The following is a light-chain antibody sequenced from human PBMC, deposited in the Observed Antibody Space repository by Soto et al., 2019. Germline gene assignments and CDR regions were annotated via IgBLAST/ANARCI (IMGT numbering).Light chain of an antibody. CDR1: SSDVGSYNR. CDR3: SLYTSSSTWGV. Sequence: QPVLTQPPSVSGSPGQSVTISCTGTSSDVGSYNRVSWYQRPPGTAPKLMIYEVSNRPSGVPDRFSGSKSGNTASLTISGLQAEDEADYYCSLYTSSSTWGVFGGGTKLTVL. CDR2: EVS. J-gene: IGLJ2*01. V-gene: IGLV2-18*01.